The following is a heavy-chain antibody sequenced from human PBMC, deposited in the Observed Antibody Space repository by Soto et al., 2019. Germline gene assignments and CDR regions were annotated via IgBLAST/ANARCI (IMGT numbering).Heavy chain of an antibody. Sequence: QVQLQQWGAGLLKPSETLSLTCAVYGGSFSGYYWSWIRQPPRKGLEWIGEINHSGSTNYNPSLKSRVTISVDTSKNQFSLKLSSVTAADTAVYYCARTRYGDSDYWGQGTLVTVSS. CDR3: ARTRYGDSDY. V-gene: IGHV4-34*01. D-gene: IGHD4-17*01. CDR2: INHSGST. CDR1: GGSFSGYY. J-gene: IGHJ4*02.